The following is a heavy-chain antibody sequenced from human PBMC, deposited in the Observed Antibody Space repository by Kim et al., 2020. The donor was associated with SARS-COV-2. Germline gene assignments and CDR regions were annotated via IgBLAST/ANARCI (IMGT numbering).Heavy chain of an antibody. Sequence: SETLSLTCTVSGGSVSSGSYYWSWIRQPPGKGLEWIGYIYYSGSTNYNPSLKSRVTISVDTSKNQFSLKLSSVTAADTAVYYCARVWYDFWSGNPDAFD. D-gene: IGHD3-3*01. J-gene: IGHJ3*02. CDR3: ARVWYDFWSGNPDAFD. CDR1: GGSVSSGSYY. CDR2: IYYSGST. V-gene: IGHV4-61*01.